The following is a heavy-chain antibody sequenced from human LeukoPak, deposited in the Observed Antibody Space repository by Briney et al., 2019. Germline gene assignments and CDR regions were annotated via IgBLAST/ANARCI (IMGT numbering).Heavy chain of an antibody. D-gene: IGHD1-14*01. Sequence: GESLKISCKGSGYNFTSYWIGWVRQMPGKGLEWMGIIYPGDSDTRYSPSFQGQVTISAHKSISTAYLQWSSLKASDTAMYYCATRKIRTGVDYWGQGTLVTVSS. J-gene: IGHJ4*02. V-gene: IGHV5-51*01. CDR1: GYNFTSYW. CDR2: IYPGDSDT. CDR3: ATRKIRTGVDY.